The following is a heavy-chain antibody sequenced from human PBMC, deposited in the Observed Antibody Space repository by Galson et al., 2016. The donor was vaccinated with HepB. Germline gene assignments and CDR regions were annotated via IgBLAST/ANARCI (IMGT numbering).Heavy chain of an antibody. Sequence: PALVKPTQTLTLTCTFSGFSLSTSKMCVSWIRQPPGKALEWLALTDWDDDKYYSTSLRTRLTISKDTAKNQVVLTMTNMDPVDTATYYCARTRSGGGGYFDLCGRGTLVTVSS. V-gene: IGHV2-70*01. CDR1: GFSLSTSKMC. J-gene: IGHJ2*01. CDR3: ARTRSGGGGYFDL. CDR2: TDWDDDK. D-gene: IGHD3-10*01.